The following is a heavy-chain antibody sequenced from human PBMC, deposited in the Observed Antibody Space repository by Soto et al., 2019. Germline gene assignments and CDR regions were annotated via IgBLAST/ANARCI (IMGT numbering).Heavy chain of an antibody. Sequence: EVQLVESGGGLVQPGGSLKLSCAASGFTFSGSAMHWVRQASGKGLEWVGRIRSKANSYATAYAASVKGRFTISRDDSKNTAYLQMNSLKTEDTAVYYCTRHSGHSSSWGMDVWGQGTTVTVSS. CDR1: GFTFSGSA. V-gene: IGHV3-73*01. CDR3: TRHSGHSSSWGMDV. CDR2: IRSKANSYAT. D-gene: IGHD6-13*01. J-gene: IGHJ6*02.